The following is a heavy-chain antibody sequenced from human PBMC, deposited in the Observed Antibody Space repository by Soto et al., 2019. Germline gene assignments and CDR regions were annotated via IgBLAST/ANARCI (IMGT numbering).Heavy chain of an antibody. J-gene: IGHJ5*02. Sequence: QVQLQESGPGLVKPSETLSLTCAVSGYSISSGYYWGWIRQPPGKGLEWIGSIYHSGSTYYNPSLKGRVTISVNTSKNQFSLKLSSVTAADTAVYYCARAAYYDFWGCSSCFDGGWFDPWGQGTLVTVSS. D-gene: IGHD3-3*01. CDR2: IYHSGST. CDR1: GYSISSGYY. CDR3: ARAAYYDFWGCSSCFDGGWFDP. V-gene: IGHV4-38-2*01.